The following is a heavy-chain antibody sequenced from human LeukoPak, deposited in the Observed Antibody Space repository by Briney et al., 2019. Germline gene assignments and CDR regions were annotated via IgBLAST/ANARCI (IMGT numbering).Heavy chain of an antibody. CDR3: ARGRGISSWYVDY. D-gene: IGHD6-13*01. V-gene: IGHV3-33*01. CDR2: ILDDGSKE. J-gene: IGHJ4*02. Sequence: PGGSLRLSSAAPGFTFSRYGMHWVRHAPGKRLERRALILDDGSKEKYADSVKGRFTISRDNSKNTLYLQMNSLRAEDTAVYYCARGRGISSWYVDYWGQGTLVSVSS. CDR1: GFTFSRYG.